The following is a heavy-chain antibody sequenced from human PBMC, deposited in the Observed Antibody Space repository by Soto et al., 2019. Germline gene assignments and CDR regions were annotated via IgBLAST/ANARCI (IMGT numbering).Heavy chain of an antibody. CDR1: GYTFTDYY. Sequence: ASVKVSCKTSGYTFTDYYTHWVRQAPGQGLEWMGWVNPKSGGAYFAQKFQGRVTLTRDTSIGTAYIEVNSLTSDDTAVYFCTRENIENSDGLYDAFDIWGQGTTVTVSS. D-gene: IGHD5-18*01. CDR3: TRENIENSDGLYDAFDI. CDR2: VNPKSGGA. V-gene: IGHV1-2*02. J-gene: IGHJ3*02.